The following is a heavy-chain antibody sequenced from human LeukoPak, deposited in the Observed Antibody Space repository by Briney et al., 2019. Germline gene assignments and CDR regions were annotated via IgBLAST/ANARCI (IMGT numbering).Heavy chain of an antibody. J-gene: IGHJ4*02. CDR2: INSDGSIT. V-gene: IGHV3-74*01. CDR1: GFTFSNYW. D-gene: IGHD3-10*01. CDR3: ARRVIDYDFDY. Sequence: GGSPRLSCAASGFTFSNYWMYWVRQAPGKGLVWVSRINSDGSITTYADSVKGRFTISRDNSKNTLYLQMNSLRAEDTAVYYCARRVIDYDFDYWGQGTLVTVSS.